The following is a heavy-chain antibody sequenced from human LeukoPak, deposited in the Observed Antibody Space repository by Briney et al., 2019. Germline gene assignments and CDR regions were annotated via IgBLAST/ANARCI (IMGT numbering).Heavy chain of an antibody. CDR3: VKERSSGSYDFDY. J-gene: IGHJ4*02. D-gene: IGHD6-19*01. Sequence: GGSLRLSCSAWGFPFSIYAMLGVRQAPGKGLEYVSGISSNGGRTYYADSVKGRFTISRDNSKNTLYLQMSSLRAEDTAVYYCVKERSSGSYDFDYWGQGTLVTVSS. CDR1: GFPFSIYA. CDR2: ISSNGGRT. V-gene: IGHV3-64D*06.